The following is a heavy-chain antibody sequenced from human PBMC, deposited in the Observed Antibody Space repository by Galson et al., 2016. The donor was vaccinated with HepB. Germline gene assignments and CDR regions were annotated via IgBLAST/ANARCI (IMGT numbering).Heavy chain of an antibody. Sequence: SLRLSCAASGFSFSSYAMHWVRQAPGKGLEWVSVISARDGRTYYADSVKGRFTRSRDDSDNTLYLQMSSLRVEDTAVYYCAGKTSSFGNWFDPWGQGTLVTVSS. D-gene: IGHD3-3*01. CDR2: ISARDGRT. CDR1: GFSFSSYA. J-gene: IGHJ5*02. CDR3: AGKTSSFGNWFDP. V-gene: IGHV3-23*01.